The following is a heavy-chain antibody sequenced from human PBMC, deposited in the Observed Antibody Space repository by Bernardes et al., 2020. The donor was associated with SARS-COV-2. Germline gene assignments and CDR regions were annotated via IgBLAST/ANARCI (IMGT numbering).Heavy chain of an antibody. Sequence: ASVKVSCKVSGYTLTELSMHWVRQAPGKGLEWMGGLDPEDGETIYAQKFQGRVTMTEDTSTDTAYMELSSLRSEDTAVYYCATAPGYGDINWFDPWGQGTLVTVSS. D-gene: IGHD4-17*01. CDR3: ATAPGYGDINWFDP. V-gene: IGHV1-24*01. J-gene: IGHJ5*02. CDR1: GYTLTELS. CDR2: LDPEDGET.